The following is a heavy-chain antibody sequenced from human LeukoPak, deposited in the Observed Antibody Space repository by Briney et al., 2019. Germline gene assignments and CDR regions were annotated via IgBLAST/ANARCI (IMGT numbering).Heavy chain of an antibody. J-gene: IGHJ4*02. CDR2: INPNSGGT. CDR1: GYTFTGYY. CDR3: ARGDGSGRGTYGFDY. V-gene: IGHV1-2*02. Sequence: ASVKVSCKASGYTFTGYYMHWVRQAPGQGLEWMGWINPNSGGTNYAQNFQGRVTMTRDTSISTAYMELSRLISDDTAVYYCARGDGSGRGTYGFDYWGQGTLGTVSS. D-gene: IGHD3-10*01.